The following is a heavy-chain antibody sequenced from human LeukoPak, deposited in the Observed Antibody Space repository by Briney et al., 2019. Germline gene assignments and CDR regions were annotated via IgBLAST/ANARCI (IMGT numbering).Heavy chain of an antibody. CDR2: INPNSGGT. CDR3: ARGGSAINWFDP. V-gene: IGHV1-2*02. D-gene: IGHD3-10*01. Sequence: EASVKVSCKASGYTFTGYYMHWVRQPPGQGLEWMGWINPNSGGTNYTQKFQARVTMTRDTSISTAYMELSRLRSDDTAVYYCARGGSAINWFDPWGQGTMVTVSS. CDR1: GYTFTGYY. J-gene: IGHJ5*02.